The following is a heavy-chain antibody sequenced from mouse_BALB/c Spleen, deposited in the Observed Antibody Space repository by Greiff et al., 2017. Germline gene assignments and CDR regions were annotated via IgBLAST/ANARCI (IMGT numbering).Heavy chain of an antibody. Sequence: DVQLQESGAELVRSGASVKLSCTASGFNIKDYYMHWVKQRPEQGLEWIGWIDPENGDTEYAPKFQGKATMTADTSSNTAYLQLSSLTSEDTAVYYCNAGGVDYWGQGTTLTVSS. CDR3: NAGGVDY. CDR2: IDPENGDT. V-gene: IGHV14-4*02. J-gene: IGHJ2*01. CDR1: GFNIKDYY.